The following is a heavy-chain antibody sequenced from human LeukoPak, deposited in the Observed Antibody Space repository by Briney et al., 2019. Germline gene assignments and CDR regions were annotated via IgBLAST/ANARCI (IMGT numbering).Heavy chain of an antibody. D-gene: IGHD6-13*01. Sequence: SVKVSCKASGGTFSSYAISWVRQAPGQGLEWMGRIIPIFGTANYAQKFQGRVTITTDESTSTAYMELGSLRSEDTAVYYCASDATYIAAAGNGWFDPWGQGTLVTVSS. J-gene: IGHJ5*02. CDR1: GGTFSSYA. CDR3: ASDATYIAAAGNGWFDP. V-gene: IGHV1-69*05. CDR2: IIPIFGTA.